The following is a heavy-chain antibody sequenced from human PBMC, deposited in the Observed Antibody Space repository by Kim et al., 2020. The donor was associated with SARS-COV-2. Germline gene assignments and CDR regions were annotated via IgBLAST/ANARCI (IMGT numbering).Heavy chain of an antibody. J-gene: IGHJ6*02. V-gene: IGHV4-4*07. CDR1: GGSISSYY. D-gene: IGHD6-19*01. CDR3: ARQTHSSGWLRYDYYYGMDV. CDR2: IYTSGST. Sequence: SETLSLTCTVSGGSISSYYWSWIRQPAGKGLEWIGRIYTSGSTNYNPSLKSRVIMSVDTSKNQFSLKLSSVTAADTAVYYCARQTHSSGWLRYDYYYGMDVWGQGTTVTVSS.